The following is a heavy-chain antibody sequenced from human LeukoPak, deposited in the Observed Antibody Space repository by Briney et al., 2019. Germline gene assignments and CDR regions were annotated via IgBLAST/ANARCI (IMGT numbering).Heavy chain of an antibody. CDR1: GGTFSSYA. D-gene: IGHD2-15*01. J-gene: IGHJ6*02. CDR2: IIPIFGTA. Sequence: SVKVSCKASGGTFSSYAINWVRQAPGQGLEWMGGIIPIFGTANYAQKFQGRVTITADESTSTAYMELSSLRSEDTAVYYCARDISGYCSGGSCYYYGMDVWGQGTTVTVSS. V-gene: IGHV1-69*13. CDR3: ARDISGYCSGGSCYYYGMDV.